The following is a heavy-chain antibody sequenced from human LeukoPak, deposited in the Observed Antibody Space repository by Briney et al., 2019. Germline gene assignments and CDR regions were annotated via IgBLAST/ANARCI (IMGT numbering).Heavy chain of an antibody. J-gene: IGHJ6*02. D-gene: IGHD1-26*01. V-gene: IGHV3-21*01. CDR2: ISSSSSYI. CDR3: ARDAYFVGARNEVYYYGMDV. Sequence: GGPLRLSCAASGFTFSSYSMNWVRQAPGKGLEWVSSISSSSSYIYYADSVKGRFTISGDNAKNSLYLQMNSLRAEDTAVYYCARDAYFVGARNEVYYYGMDVWGQGTTVTVSS. CDR1: GFTFSSYS.